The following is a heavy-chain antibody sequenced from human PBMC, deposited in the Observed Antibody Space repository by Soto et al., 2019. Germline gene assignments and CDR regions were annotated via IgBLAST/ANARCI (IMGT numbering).Heavy chain of an antibody. Sequence: HPGGSLRLSCAASGFTFSSYGMHWVHQAPGKGLEWVAVIWYDGSNKYYADSVKGRFTISRDNSKNTLYLQMNSLRAEDTAVYYCARDSVPRWRMTVADLVRRHGMDVWGQGTTVTV. CDR2: IWYDGSNK. J-gene: IGHJ6*02. CDR3: ARDSVPRWRMTVADLVRRHGMDV. D-gene: IGHD6-19*01. V-gene: IGHV3-33*01. CDR1: GFTFSSYG.